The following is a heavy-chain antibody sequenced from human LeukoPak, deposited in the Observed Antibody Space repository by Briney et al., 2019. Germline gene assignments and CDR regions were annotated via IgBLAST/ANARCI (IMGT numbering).Heavy chain of an antibody. CDR3: VRDADGGNSWFDT. D-gene: IGHD4-23*01. J-gene: IGHJ5*02. V-gene: IGHV3-21*04. CDR1: GFTFTDFY. CDR2: ISPTSSYM. Sequence: VESGGGLVKPGGALRLSCAASGFTFTDFYMNWVRQAPGKGLEWVSWISPTSSYMYYADSVKGRFTISRDNAKNSLYLQMNSLRAEDTALYYCVRDADGGNSWFDTWGQGTLVTVSS.